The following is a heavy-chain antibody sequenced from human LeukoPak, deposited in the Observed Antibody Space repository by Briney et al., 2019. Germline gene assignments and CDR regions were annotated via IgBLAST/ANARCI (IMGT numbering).Heavy chain of an antibody. J-gene: IGHJ4*02. D-gene: IGHD3-10*01. CDR1: GFTFSSYA. CDR3: AKGTVWFGELLYPDY. CDR2: IGGSGGST. V-gene: IGHV3-23*01. Sequence: GGSMRLSCAASGFTFSSYAMSWVRPAPGKGLEWVSAIGGSGGSTYSADSVKGRFTISRDNSKNALYLQMSSLRAEDTAVYYCAKGTVWFGELLYPDYWGQGTLVTVSS.